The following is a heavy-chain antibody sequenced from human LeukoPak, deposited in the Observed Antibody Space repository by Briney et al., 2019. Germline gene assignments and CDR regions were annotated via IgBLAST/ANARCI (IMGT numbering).Heavy chain of an antibody. CDR1: GGSFSGYY. Sequence: SGTLSLTCAVYGGSFSGYYWSWIRQPPGKGLEWIGEINHSGSTNYNPPLKSRVTISVDTSKNQFSLKLSSVTAADTAVYYCARGGIAAHYNWFDPWGQGTLVTVSS. D-gene: IGHD6-13*01. CDR2: INHSGST. J-gene: IGHJ5*02. V-gene: IGHV4-34*01. CDR3: ARGGIAAHYNWFDP.